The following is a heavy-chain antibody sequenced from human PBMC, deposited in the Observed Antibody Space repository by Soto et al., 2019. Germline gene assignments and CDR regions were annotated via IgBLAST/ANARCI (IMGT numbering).Heavy chain of an antibody. CDR3: TTDETDYSNKRLDV. V-gene: IGHV3-15*01. Sequence: GGSLRLSCAASGFTFSNAWMSWVRQAPGKGLEWVGRIKSKTDGGTTDYAAPVKGRFTISRDDSKNTLYLQMNSLKTEDTAVYYCTTDETDYSNKRLDVWGQGTTVTVSS. CDR2: IKSKTDGGTT. CDR1: GFTFSNAW. D-gene: IGHD4-4*01. J-gene: IGHJ6*02.